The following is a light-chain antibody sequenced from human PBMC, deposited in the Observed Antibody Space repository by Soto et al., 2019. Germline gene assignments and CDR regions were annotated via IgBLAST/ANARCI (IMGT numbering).Light chain of an antibody. CDR1: SSNIGAGYD. J-gene: IGLJ1*01. Sequence: QCVLTQPPSVSGAPGQRVTISCTGSSSNIGAGYDVHWYQQLPGTAPKLLIYGNSNRPSGVPDRFSGSKSGTSASLAITGLQAEDEADYYCQSYDSSPGNYVFGTGTKVTVL. CDR3: QSYDSSPGNYV. V-gene: IGLV1-40*01. CDR2: GNS.